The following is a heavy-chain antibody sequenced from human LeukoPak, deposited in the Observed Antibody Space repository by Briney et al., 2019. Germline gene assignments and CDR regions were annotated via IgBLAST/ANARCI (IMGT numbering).Heavy chain of an antibody. V-gene: IGHV3-21*01. CDR2: ISSSSSYI. CDR3: ARGELLDY. Sequence: PGGSLRLSYAASGFTFSSYSMNWVRQAPGKGLEWVSSISSSSSYIYCADSVKGRFTISRDNAKNSLYLQMNSLRAEDTAVYYCARGELLDYWGQGTLVTVSS. J-gene: IGHJ4*02. D-gene: IGHD1-7*01. CDR1: GFTFSSYS.